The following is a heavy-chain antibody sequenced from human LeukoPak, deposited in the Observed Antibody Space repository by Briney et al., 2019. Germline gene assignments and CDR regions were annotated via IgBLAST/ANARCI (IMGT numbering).Heavy chain of an antibody. D-gene: IGHD3-22*01. J-gene: IGHJ4*02. CDR2: IWYDGSNK. CDR3: AKDERGYYDSSGFFGAIDY. CDR1: GFTFNRYA. Sequence: GRSLRLSCAASGFTFNRYAMHWVRQAPGKGLEWAAFIWYDGSNKYYADSVKGRFTVSRDNSKNTLYLQMNSLRAEDTAVYYCAKDERGYYDSSGFFGAIDYWGQGSLVSVSS. V-gene: IGHV3-33*06.